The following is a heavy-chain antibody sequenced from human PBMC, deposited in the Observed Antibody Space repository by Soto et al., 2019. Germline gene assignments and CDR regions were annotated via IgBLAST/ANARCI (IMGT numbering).Heavy chain of an antibody. CDR1: GFTFDDYT. CDR2: ISWDGGST. CDR3: AKSRDILTGYFDY. Sequence: EVQLVESGGVVVQPGGSLRLSCAASGFTFDDYTMHWVRQAPGKGLEWVSLISWDGGSTYYADSVKGRFTISRDNSKNSLYLQINSLRTEDTALYYCAKSRDILTGYFDYWGQGTLVTVSS. D-gene: IGHD3-9*01. V-gene: IGHV3-43*01. J-gene: IGHJ4*02.